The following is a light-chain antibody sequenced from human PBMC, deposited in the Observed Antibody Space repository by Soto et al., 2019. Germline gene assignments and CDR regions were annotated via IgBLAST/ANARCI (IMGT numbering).Light chain of an antibody. CDR3: QQYYSTPHT. CDR2: WAS. V-gene: IGKV4-1*01. CDR1: QNVLHSSNNKNF. Sequence: DIVMTQSPDSLTLSLGERATISCKSSQNVLHSSNNKNFLAWYKQRPGQPPKLLSYWASIRESGVPDRFSGSGSGTDFTLTISSLKAEDVEVYYCQQYYSTPHTFGQGTKVDIK. J-gene: IGKJ1*01.